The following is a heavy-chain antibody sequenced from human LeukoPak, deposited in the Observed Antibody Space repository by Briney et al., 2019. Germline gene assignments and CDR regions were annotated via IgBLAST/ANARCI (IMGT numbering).Heavy chain of an antibody. D-gene: IGHD2-2*01. J-gene: IGHJ4*02. Sequence: PGGSLRLSCAASGFTFSSYGMHWVRQAPGQGLEWMGWINPNSGGTNYAQKFQGRVTMTRDTSISTAYMELSRLRSDDTAVYYCARDNPTTYCSSTSCYYRYWGQGTLVTVSS. CDR1: GFTFSSYG. V-gene: IGHV1-2*02. CDR2: INPNSGGT. CDR3: ARDNPTTYCSSTSCYYRY.